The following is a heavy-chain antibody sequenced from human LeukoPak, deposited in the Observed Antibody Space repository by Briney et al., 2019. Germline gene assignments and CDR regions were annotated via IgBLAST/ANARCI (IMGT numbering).Heavy chain of an antibody. CDR2: IKQDGSEK. CDR3: ARPQQWLALTQFDY. V-gene: IGHV3-7*01. J-gene: IGHJ4*02. CDR1: GFTFSSYA. D-gene: IGHD6-19*01. Sequence: GGSLRLSCAASGFTFSSYAMSWVRQAPGKGLEWVANIKQDGSEKYYVDSVKGRFTISRDNAKNSLYLQMNSLRAEDTAVYYCARPQQWLALTQFDYWGQGTLVTVSS.